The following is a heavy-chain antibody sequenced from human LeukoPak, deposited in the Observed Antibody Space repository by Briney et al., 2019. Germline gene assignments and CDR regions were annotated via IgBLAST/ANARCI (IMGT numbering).Heavy chain of an antibody. CDR2: IIPIFGTA. V-gene: IGHV1-69*06. Sequence: SVKVSCKASGGTFSSYAVSWVRQAPGQGLEWMGGIIPIFGTANYAQKFQGRVTITADKSTSTAYMELSSLRSEDTAVYYCARALLWFGELSNWFDPWGQGTLVTVSS. CDR1: GGTFSSYA. J-gene: IGHJ5*02. CDR3: ARALLWFGELSNWFDP. D-gene: IGHD3-10*01.